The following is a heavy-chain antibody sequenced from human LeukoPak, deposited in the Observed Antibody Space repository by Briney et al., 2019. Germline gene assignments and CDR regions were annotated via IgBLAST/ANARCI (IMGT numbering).Heavy chain of an antibody. J-gene: IGHJ4*02. CDR2: ISSSSYI. CDR1: GFTFSSYS. CDR3: ARDFPEGYSGYDYRDY. D-gene: IGHD5-12*01. Sequence: PGGSLRLSCAASGFTFSSYSMNWVRQAPGKGLEWVSSISSSSYIYYADSVKGRFTISRDNAKNSLYLQMNSLRAEDTAVYYCARDFPEGYSGYDYRDYWGQGTLVTVSS. V-gene: IGHV3-21*01.